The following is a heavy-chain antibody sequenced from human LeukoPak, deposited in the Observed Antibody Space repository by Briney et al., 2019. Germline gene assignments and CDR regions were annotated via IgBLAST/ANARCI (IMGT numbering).Heavy chain of an antibody. J-gene: IGHJ4*02. D-gene: IGHD5-24*01. CDR1: GGSISDNY. CDR3: ARSNGYNSVVWDC. V-gene: IGHV4-59*08. CDR2: ISYSGST. Sequence: PSETLSLTCTVSGGSISDNYWSWIRQPPGKGLEWIGYISYSGSTNYKPSLKSRLTISVDTSKSQLSLQLSSVTDADTAVYYCARSNGYNSVVWDCWGQGTLVTVSS.